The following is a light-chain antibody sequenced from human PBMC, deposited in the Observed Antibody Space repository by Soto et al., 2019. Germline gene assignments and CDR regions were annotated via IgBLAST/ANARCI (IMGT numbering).Light chain of an antibody. J-gene: IGKJ4*01. Sequence: DIHLTQSPSLLSASVGDRVTISCQASQGISRSLAWYQQKPGKAPKLLIYAASSLQSGVPSRFSGSGFGTDFTLTISSLQPEDVAAYYCQKYNSAPLTFGGGTKVDIK. CDR3: QKYNSAPLT. V-gene: IGKV1-12*01. CDR2: AAS. CDR1: QGISRS.